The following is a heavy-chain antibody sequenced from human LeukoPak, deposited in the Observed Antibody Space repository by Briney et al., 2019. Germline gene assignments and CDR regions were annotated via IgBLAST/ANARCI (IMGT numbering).Heavy chain of an antibody. J-gene: IGHJ3*02. D-gene: IGHD3-22*01. CDR1: GFTFSSYA. CDR2: IYYSGST. CDR3: ARHDPDYYDSSGPRGAFDI. Sequence: GSLRLSCAASGFTFSSYAMSWVRQPPGKGLEWIGSIYYSGSTYYNPSLKSRVTISVDTSKNQFSLKLSSVTAADTAVYYCARHDPDYYDSSGPRGAFDIWGQGTMVTVSS. V-gene: IGHV4-39*01.